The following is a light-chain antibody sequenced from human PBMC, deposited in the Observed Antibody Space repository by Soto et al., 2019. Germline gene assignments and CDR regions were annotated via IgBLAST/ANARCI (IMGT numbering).Light chain of an antibody. CDR1: QDIGSF. Sequence: EIVLTQSPAILSLSPGEGATLSCRASQDIGSFLACYQHQPGQAPRLLISDASDRATGIPARFSGSGSGTEFPLTISRLEPEDFAVYYCQQRSNWPPLFTFGPGTKVDIK. V-gene: IGKV3-11*01. CDR2: DAS. CDR3: QQRSNWPPLFT. J-gene: IGKJ3*01.